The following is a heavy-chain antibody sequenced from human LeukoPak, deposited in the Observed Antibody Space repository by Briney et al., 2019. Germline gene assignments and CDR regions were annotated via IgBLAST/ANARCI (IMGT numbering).Heavy chain of an antibody. Sequence: GGSLRLSCGASGFTFSSYSMNWVRQAPWKGLEWVSSISSSSSYIYYADSVKGRFTISRDNAKNSLYLQMNSLRAEDTAVYYCARDDYGDYAGFDYWGQGTLVTVSS. CDR2: ISSSSSYI. D-gene: IGHD4-17*01. V-gene: IGHV3-21*01. CDR3: ARDDYGDYAGFDY. CDR1: GFTFSSYS. J-gene: IGHJ4*02.